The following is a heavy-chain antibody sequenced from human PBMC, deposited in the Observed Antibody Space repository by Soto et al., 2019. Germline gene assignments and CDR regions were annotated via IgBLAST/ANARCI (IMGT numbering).Heavy chain of an antibody. CDR2: IIPIFGTA. V-gene: IGHV1-69*12. J-gene: IGHJ4*02. Sequence: QVQLVQSGAEVKKPGSSVKVSCKASGGTFSSYAISWVRQAPGQGLEWMGGIIPIFGTADYAQKFQGRVTITADESTRTGNMALSSLRSEDTAVYYWASHYDSSGFYVRGLDYWGQGTLVTVSS. CDR3: ASHYDSSGFYVRGLDY. CDR1: GGTFSSYA. D-gene: IGHD3-22*01.